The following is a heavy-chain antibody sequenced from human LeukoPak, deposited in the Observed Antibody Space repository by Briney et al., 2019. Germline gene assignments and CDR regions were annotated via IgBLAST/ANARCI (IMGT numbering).Heavy chain of an antibody. CDR2: IYPGDSDT. V-gene: IGHV5-51*01. CDR1: GYSFTSYW. D-gene: IGHD3-22*01. J-gene: IGHJ4*02. CDR3: ARQGTYDSSGYSSPVSDC. Sequence: GESLEIPCKGSGYSFTSYWIGWVRQMPGKGLEWMGSIYPGDSDTRYSPSFQGQVTISADKSLSTAYLQWSSLKASDTAMYYCARQGTYDSSGYSSPVSDCWGQGTLVTVSS.